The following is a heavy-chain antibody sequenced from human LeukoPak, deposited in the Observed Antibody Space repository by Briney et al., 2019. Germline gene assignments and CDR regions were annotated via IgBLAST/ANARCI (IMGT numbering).Heavy chain of an antibody. Sequence: PSETLSLTCTVSGGSISSSSYYWGWIRQPPGKGLEWIGSIYYSGSTYYNPSLKSRVTISVDTSKNQFSLQLNSVTPEDTAVYYCARESRSGGKDYWGQGTLVTVSS. J-gene: IGHJ4*02. CDR1: GGSISSSSYY. CDR3: ARESRSGGKDY. D-gene: IGHD2-15*01. CDR2: IYYSGST. V-gene: IGHV4-39*02.